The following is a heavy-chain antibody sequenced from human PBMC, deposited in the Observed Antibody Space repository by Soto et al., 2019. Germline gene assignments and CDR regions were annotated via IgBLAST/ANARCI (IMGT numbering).Heavy chain of an antibody. CDR1: AYTFTNYY. J-gene: IGHJ6*04. CDR2: VNPSDGTT. D-gene: IGHD2-8*01. CDR3: ATVPLYCTNGVCPMDV. Sequence: ASVKVSCKASAYTFTNYYMHWVRQAPGRGLEWMGLVNPSDGTTAYAQKFQDRVTMTRDTSTSTVYMELSSLRSEDTAVYYCATVPLYCTNGVCPMDVWGKGTTVTVSS. V-gene: IGHV1-46*03.